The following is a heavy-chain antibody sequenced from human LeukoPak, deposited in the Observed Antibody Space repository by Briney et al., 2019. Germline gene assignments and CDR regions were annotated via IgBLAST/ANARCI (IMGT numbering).Heavy chain of an antibody. D-gene: IGHD6-13*01. CDR3: ARHGAAAGTEYGMDV. V-gene: IGHV5-10-1*01. Sequence: GESLKISCKGSGYSFTSYWISWVRQTPGKGLEWMGRIDPSDSYTNYSPSFQGHVTISADKSISTAYLQWSSLKASDTAMYYCARHGAAAGTEYGMDVWGKGTTVTVSS. CDR1: GYSFTSYW. CDR2: IDPSDSYT. J-gene: IGHJ6*04.